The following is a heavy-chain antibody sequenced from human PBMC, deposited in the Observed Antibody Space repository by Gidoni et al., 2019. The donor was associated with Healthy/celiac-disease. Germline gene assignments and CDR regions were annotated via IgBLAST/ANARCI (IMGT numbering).Heavy chain of an antibody. V-gene: IGHV3-49*04. CDR1: GFTFGDYA. J-gene: IGHJ4*02. CDR3: TREKLWFREDPFDY. CDR2: IRSKAYGGTT. D-gene: IGHD3-10*01. Sequence: EVQLVESAGGLVQPGRPPRPSCTASGFTFGDYAMSWVRQAPGKGLEWVGFIRSKAYGGTTEYAASVKGRFTISRDDSKSIAYLQMNSLKTEDTAVYYCTREKLWFREDPFDYWGQGTLVTVSS.